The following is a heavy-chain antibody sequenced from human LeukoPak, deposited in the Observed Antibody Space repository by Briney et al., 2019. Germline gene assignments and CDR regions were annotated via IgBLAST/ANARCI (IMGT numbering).Heavy chain of an antibody. CDR1: GFTFTNAW. CDR3: RGGRF. D-gene: IGHD1-26*01. J-gene: IGHJ4*02. CDR2: IKSKTDGATT. V-gene: IGHV3-15*01. Sequence: GGSLRLSCSASGFTFTNAWMSWVRQAPGKGLEWVGRIKSKTDGATTDYAAPVKGRFSISRDDSKNTLYLQKNSLKSEDTAVYYCRGGRFWGQGTLVTVSS.